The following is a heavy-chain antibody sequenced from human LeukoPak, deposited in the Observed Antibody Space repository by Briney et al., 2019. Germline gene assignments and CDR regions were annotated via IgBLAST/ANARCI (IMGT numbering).Heavy chain of an antibody. J-gene: IGHJ6*02. CDR2: ISGSGGST. CDR1: GFTFSSYA. V-gene: IGHV3-23*01. CDR3: AKNTIAVAGYYYYGMDV. Sequence: PGGSLRLYCAASGFTFSSYAMSWVRQAPGKGLEWVSAISGSGGSTYYADSVKGRFTISRDNSKNTLYLQMNSLRAEDTAVYYCAKNTIAVAGYYYYGMDVWGQGTTVTVSS. D-gene: IGHD6-19*01.